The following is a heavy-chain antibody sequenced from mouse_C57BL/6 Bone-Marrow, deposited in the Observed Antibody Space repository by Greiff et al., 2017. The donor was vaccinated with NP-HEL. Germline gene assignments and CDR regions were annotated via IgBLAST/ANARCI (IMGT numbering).Heavy chain of an antibody. V-gene: IGHV5-12*01. CDR2: ISNGGGST. CDR1: GFTFSDYY. J-gene: IGHJ1*03. Sequence: EVKLVESGGGLVQPGGSLKLSCAASGFTFSDYYMYWVRQTPEKRLEWVAYISNGGGSTYYPDTVKGRFTISRDNAKNTLYLQMSRLKSEDTAMYYCARRGYYYGSSYVDWYFDVWGTGTTVTVSS. CDR3: ARRGYYYGSSYVDWYFDV. D-gene: IGHD1-1*01.